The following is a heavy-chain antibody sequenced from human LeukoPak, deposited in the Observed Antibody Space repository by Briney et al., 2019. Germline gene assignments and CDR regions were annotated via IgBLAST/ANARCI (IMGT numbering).Heavy chain of an antibody. CDR2: IYSDGST. CDR3: ARVLCTGRSDY. J-gene: IGHJ4*02. CDR1: GGSINTYY. D-gene: IGHD2-8*02. V-gene: IGHV4-59*01. Sequence: SETLSLTCTVSGGSINTYYWSWIRQPPGRGLEWLGYIYSDGSTNYNPSLKSRLTISVDTSKNQFSLKLSSVIPADTAVYYCARVLCTGRSDYWGQGTLVTVSS.